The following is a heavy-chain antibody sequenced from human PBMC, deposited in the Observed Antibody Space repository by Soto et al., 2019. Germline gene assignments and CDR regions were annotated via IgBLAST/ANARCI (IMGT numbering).Heavy chain of an antibody. CDR1: GFTFTGND. J-gene: IGHJ3*01. D-gene: IGHD3-22*01. CDR2: IYSSGST. CDR3: ATRPLLPGAP. Sequence: EVQLVESGGGLIQPGGSLRLSCAASGFTFTGNDMNWVRQAPGKGLEWVSLIYSSGSTYYADSVKGRFTISGDNSKNTLYLQMSSLRAEDTAVYYCATRPLLPGAPWGQGTMVTVSS. V-gene: IGHV3-53*01.